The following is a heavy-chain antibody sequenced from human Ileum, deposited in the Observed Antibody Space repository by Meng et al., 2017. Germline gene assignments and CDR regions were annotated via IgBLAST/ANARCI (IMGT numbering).Heavy chain of an antibody. CDR3: SRTSYYDNSGYYPG. J-gene: IGHJ4*02. D-gene: IGHD3-22*01. CDR1: GGAFSGYN. V-gene: IGHV4-34*01. CDR2: INHSGST. Sequence: VKLRPGGGGLFTRSHTLSLTCAISGGAFSGYNWGWIRQHPGKGLEWIGEINHSGSTNYNPSLKSRVTISVDTSKNQFSLKLSSVTAADTAVYYCSRTSYYDNSGYYPGWGQGTLVTVSS.